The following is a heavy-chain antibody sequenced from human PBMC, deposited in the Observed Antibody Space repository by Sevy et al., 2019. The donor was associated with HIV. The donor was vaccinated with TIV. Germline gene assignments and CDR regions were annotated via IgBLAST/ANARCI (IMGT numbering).Heavy chain of an antibody. CDR2: IAGHSGDT. CDR3: AGDRRFFYQY. J-gene: IGHJ4*02. Sequence: ASVKVSCKTSGFLFDEYSIAWIRQAPGQGLEWLGRIAGHSGDTDYAEKFQGRVTMTTRPSTRTVYMELRSLNVDDTGVYYCAGDRRFFYQYWGQGTSVTVSS. CDR1: GFLFDEYS. V-gene: IGHV1-18*01. D-gene: IGHD3-10*01.